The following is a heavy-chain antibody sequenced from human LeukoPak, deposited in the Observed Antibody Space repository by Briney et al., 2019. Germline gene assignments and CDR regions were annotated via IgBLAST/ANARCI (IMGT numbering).Heavy chain of an antibody. CDR3: ARETRDYYDSSGTLGRLYFDY. D-gene: IGHD3-22*01. V-gene: IGHV3-30-3*01. CDR1: GFTFSSYA. Sequence: GRSLRLSCAASGFTFSSYAMHWVRQAPGKGLEWVAVISYDGSNKYYADSVKGRFTISRDNSKSTLYLQMNSLRAEDTAVYYCARETRDYYDSSGTLGRLYFDYWGQGTLVTVSS. J-gene: IGHJ4*02. CDR2: ISYDGSNK.